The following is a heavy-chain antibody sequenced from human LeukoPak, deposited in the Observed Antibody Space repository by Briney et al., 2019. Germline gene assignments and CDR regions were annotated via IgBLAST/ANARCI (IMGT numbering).Heavy chain of an antibody. CDR1: GFTFSSHW. J-gene: IGHJ5*02. CDR3: VRGALRDCSYTSCTRGNWFGP. V-gene: IGHV3-74*01. D-gene: IGHD2-2*01. Sequence: GGPLRLSCAASGFTFSSHWMHWVRQAPEKGLVGVSHINADGSATYYAASVKGRFTISRDNTRNTLYLQMHSLTAEDTGVYYCVRGALRDCSYTSCTRGNWFGPWGQGTLVTVSS. CDR2: INADGSAT.